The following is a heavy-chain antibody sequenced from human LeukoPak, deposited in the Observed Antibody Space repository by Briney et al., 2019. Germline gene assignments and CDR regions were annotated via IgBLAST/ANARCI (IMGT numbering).Heavy chain of an antibody. CDR1: GYTFTSYA. CDR2: INAGNGNT. Sequence: ASVKVSCKASGYTFTSYAMHWVRQAPGQRLEWMGWINAGNGNTKYSQRFQGRVTITRDTSASTAYMELSSLRSEDTAVYYCARSKLLRFLEWLSPSDYWGQGTLVTASS. CDR3: ARSKLLRFLEWLSPSDY. V-gene: IGHV1-3*01. J-gene: IGHJ4*02. D-gene: IGHD3-3*01.